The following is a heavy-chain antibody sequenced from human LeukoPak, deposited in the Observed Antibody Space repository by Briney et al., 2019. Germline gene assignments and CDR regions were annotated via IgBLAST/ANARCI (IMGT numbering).Heavy chain of an antibody. V-gene: IGHV4-59*01. CDR3: AREVLGGSYQPGAFDI. Sequence: TSETLSLTCTVSGGSISSYYWSWIRQPPGKGLEWIGCIYYSGSTNYNPSLKSRVTISVDTSKNQFSLKLSSVTAADTAVYYCAREVLGGSYQPGAFDIWGQGTMVIVSS. D-gene: IGHD1-26*01. CDR1: GGSISSYY. J-gene: IGHJ3*02. CDR2: IYYSGST.